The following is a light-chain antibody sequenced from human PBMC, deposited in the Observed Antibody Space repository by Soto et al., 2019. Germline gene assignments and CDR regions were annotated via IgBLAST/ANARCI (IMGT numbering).Light chain of an antibody. CDR2: RNN. CDR1: SSNIGSNY. J-gene: IGLJ2*01. Sequence: QSVLTQPPSESGTPGQRVTISCSGSSSNIGSNYVYWYQQLPGTAPKLLIYRNNQRPSGVPDRFSGSKSGTSASLAISGLRSEYEADYYCAAWDDSLHVVFGGGTKLTVL. V-gene: IGLV1-47*01. CDR3: AAWDDSLHVV.